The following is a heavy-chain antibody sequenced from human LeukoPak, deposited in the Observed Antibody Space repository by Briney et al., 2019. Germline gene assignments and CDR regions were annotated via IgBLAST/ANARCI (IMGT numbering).Heavy chain of an antibody. CDR3: ARVLSGRGSLYSYYYYMDV. CDR1: GFTFSSYS. J-gene: IGHJ6*03. D-gene: IGHD3-10*01. Sequence: GGSLRLSCAASGFTFSSYSMNWVRQAPGKGLEWVSVIYSGGRTYYVDSVKGRFTISRDISKNTLYLQMNSLRAEDTAVYYCARVLSGRGSLYSYYYYMDVWGKETTVTISS. V-gene: IGHV3-53*01. CDR2: IYSGGRT.